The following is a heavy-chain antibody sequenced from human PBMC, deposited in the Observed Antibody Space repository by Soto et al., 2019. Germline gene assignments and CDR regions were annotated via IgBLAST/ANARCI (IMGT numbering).Heavy chain of an antibody. D-gene: IGHD3-9*01. V-gene: IGHV1-18*01. CDR1: GYTFTSYG. Sequence: QVQLVQSGAEVKKPGASVKVSCKASGYTFTSYGISWVRQAPGQGLEWMGWISAYNGNTNYAQKLQGRVTMTTDTSTSTAYMELRSLRSDDTAVNYCARDGLRYFDWLQYYYYYMDVWGKGTTVTVSS. CDR3: ARDGLRYFDWLQYYYYYMDV. J-gene: IGHJ6*03. CDR2: ISAYNGNT.